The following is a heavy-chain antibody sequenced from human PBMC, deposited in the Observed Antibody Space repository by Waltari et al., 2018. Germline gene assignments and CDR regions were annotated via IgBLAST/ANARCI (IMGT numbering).Heavy chain of an antibody. J-gene: IGHJ4*02. CDR2: INHSGST. D-gene: IGHD3-22*01. CDR3: ARGYYDSSGYFSLGY. CDR1: GGSFSGYY. Sequence: QVQLQQWGAGLLKPSETLSLTCAVYGGSFSGYYWSWIRQSPGKGLEWIGEINHSGSTNYNPSLKSRVTISVDTSKNQFSLKLSSVTAADTAVYYCARGYYDSSGYFSLGYWGQGTLVTVSS. V-gene: IGHV4-34*01.